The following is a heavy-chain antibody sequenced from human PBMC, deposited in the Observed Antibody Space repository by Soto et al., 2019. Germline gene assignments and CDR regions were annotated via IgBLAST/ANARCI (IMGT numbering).Heavy chain of an antibody. CDR2: VNIYSGGT. CDR1: GYAFTDYY. Sequence: ASVEVSCKASGYAFTDYYIHWVRQAPGQGLEWMGWVNIYSGGTNQAPKLRGRITMTRVTSITTAYMELRGLTFDDTAVYFCARRGPKQTWFDPWGQGTLVTVSS. CDR3: ARRGPKQTWFDP. V-gene: IGHV1-2*02. D-gene: IGHD6-13*01. J-gene: IGHJ5*02.